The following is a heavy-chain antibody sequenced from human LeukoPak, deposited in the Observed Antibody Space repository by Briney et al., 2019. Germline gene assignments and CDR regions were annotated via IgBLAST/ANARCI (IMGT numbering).Heavy chain of an antibody. CDR2: IYSGGST. V-gene: IGHV3-53*01. CDR3: ARDSDSSGWLDYYMDV. Sequence: GGSLRLSCAASRFTVSSNYMTWVRQAPGKGLEWVSVIYSGGSTFYADSVKGRFTISRDNSKNTLYLQMNSLRAEDSAVYYCARDSDSSGWLDYYMDVWGKGTTVTISS. CDR1: RFTVSSNY. J-gene: IGHJ6*03. D-gene: IGHD6-19*01.